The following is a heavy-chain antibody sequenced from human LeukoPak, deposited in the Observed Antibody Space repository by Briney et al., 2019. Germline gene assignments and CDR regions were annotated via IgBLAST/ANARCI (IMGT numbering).Heavy chain of an antibody. D-gene: IGHD2-2*03. V-gene: IGHV3-23*01. CDR1: GFTFSSYA. Sequence: GGSLRLSCAASGFTFSSYAMSWVRQAPGKGLEWVSAISGSGGSTYYADSVKGRSTISRDNSKNTLYLQMNSLRAEDTAVYYCAKLGIVVVPAAIGYWGQGTLVTVSS. CDR3: AKLGIVVVPAAIGY. J-gene: IGHJ4*02. CDR2: ISGSGGST.